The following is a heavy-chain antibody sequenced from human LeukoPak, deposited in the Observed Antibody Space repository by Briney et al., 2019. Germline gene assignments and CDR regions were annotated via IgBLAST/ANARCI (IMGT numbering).Heavy chain of an antibody. CDR2: FDPQDRET. Sequence: ASVKGSCKVSGYTLNELFIHWVRQAPGKGLEWRGGFDPQDRETIYAQEFQGRVTMTEDTSTDTGYMELSSLRSEDTAVYYCATERRPIVGAAFDYWGQGTLVTVSS. J-gene: IGHJ4*02. D-gene: IGHD1-26*01. CDR1: GYTLNELF. V-gene: IGHV1-24*01. CDR3: ATERRPIVGAAFDY.